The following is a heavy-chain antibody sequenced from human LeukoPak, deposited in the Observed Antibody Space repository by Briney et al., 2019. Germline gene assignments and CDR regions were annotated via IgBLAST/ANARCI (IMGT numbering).Heavy chain of an antibody. Sequence: GGSLRLSCAASGFTCSSYWMSWVRQAPGKGLEWVANIKQDGSEKYYVDSVKGRFTISRDNAKNSLYLQMNSLRAEDTAVYYCARDLSSGYFDYWGQGTLVTVSS. J-gene: IGHJ4*02. CDR2: IKQDGSEK. D-gene: IGHD6-25*01. CDR1: GFTCSSYW. CDR3: ARDLSSGYFDY. V-gene: IGHV3-7*01.